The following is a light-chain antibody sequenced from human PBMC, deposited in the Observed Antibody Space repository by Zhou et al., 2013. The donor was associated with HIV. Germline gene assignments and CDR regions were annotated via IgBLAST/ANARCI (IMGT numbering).Light chain of an antibody. CDR2: SAS. V-gene: IGKV3D-20*02. CDR1: QTVSSSY. J-gene: IGKJ1*01. CDR3: QQYNNWPWT. Sequence: EIVLTQSPATLSLSPGERVTLSCRASQTVSSSYFAWYQQKPGQAPRLLIYSASSRATGIPDRFTGSGSGTDFTLTISSLQSEDFAVYYCQQYNNWPWTFGQGTKVEIK.